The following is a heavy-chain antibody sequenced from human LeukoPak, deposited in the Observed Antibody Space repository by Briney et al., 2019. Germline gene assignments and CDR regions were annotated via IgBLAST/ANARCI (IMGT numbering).Heavy chain of an antibody. J-gene: IGHJ4*02. CDR1: GGTFSRFT. CDR3: AREWGLESSGYYYAY. CDR2: ITPIFGTA. Sequence: SVKVSCKASGGTFSRFTISWVRQAPGQGFEWMGGITPIFGTANFAQKFQGRVSITADESTSTAFLELSSLRSEDTAVYYCAREWGLESSGYYYAYWGQGTLVTVSS. V-gene: IGHV1-69*13. D-gene: IGHD3-22*01.